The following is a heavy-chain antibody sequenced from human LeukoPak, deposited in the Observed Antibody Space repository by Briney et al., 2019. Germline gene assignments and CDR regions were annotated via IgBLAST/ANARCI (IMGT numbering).Heavy chain of an antibody. CDR3: ARVAYCGGDCFFFDY. V-gene: IGHV1-2*02. CDR1: GYTFTGYY. Sequence: RASVKVSCKASGYTFTGYYMHWVRQAPGQGLEWMGWINPNSGGPNYAQKFQGRVTMTRDTSLSTVYMELSRLRSDDTAVYYCARVAYCGGDCFFFDYWGQGTLVTVSS. CDR2: INPNSGGP. D-gene: IGHD2-21*02. J-gene: IGHJ4*02.